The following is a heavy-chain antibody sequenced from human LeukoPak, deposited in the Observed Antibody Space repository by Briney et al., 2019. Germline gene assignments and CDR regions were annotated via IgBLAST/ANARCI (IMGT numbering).Heavy chain of an antibody. Sequence: GESLKISCKGSGFTFSSYWIGWVRQMPGKGLEWMGIIYPGDSDTRYSPSLQGQVTISVDASIGTAYLQWSSLKASDTAIYYCARQNDFRLDYWGQGTLVTVSS. V-gene: IGHV5-51*01. D-gene: IGHD3-3*01. CDR3: ARQNDFRLDY. CDR1: GFTFSSYW. J-gene: IGHJ4*02. CDR2: IYPGDSDT.